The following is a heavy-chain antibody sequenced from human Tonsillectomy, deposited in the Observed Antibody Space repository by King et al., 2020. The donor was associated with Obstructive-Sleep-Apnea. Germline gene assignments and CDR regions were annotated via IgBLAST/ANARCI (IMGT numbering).Heavy chain of an antibody. CDR3: ATHTTAWRPVDS. Sequence: VQLQESGPGLVKPSETPSLTCTVSGDSLSSSSYYWGWIRQPPGKGLEWIGGIYYRGSTFYNPSLKSRVTISVDTSKNQFSLKLGSVTAADTAVYYCATHTTAWRPVDSWGQGTLVTVSS. V-gene: IGHV4-39*01. CDR2: IYYRGST. J-gene: IGHJ4*02. D-gene: IGHD1-14*01. CDR1: GDSLSSSSYY.